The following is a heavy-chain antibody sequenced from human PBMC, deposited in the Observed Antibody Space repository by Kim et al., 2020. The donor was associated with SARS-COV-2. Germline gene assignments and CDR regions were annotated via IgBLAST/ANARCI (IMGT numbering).Heavy chain of an antibody. CDR3: ANPRVLY. Sequence: GGSLRLSGTASGFTFKNYAMTWVRQAPGKGLEWVSTMTSSSAGTFYADSVKGRFTISRDDSKNTLYLHMNSLRVEDNAIYYSANPRVLYLGPGTLGTVPS. CDR1: GFTFKNYA. V-gene: IGHV3-23*01. J-gene: IGHJ4*02. CDR2: MTSSSAGT.